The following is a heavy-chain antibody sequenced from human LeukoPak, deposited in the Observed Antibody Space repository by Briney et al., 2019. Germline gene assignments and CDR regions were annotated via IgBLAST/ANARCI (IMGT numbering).Heavy chain of an antibody. CDR2: IYPGDSET. J-gene: IGHJ4*02. V-gene: IGHV5-51*01. CDR3: ARLGDGSLDY. D-gene: IGHD5-24*01. Sequence: GESLKISCKGSGYSFTIYWIGWVRQMPGKGLELMGIIYPGDSETRYSPTFQGQVTISADKSTSTAYLQWSSLEASDTAMYYCARLGDGSLDYWGQGTLVTVSS. CDR1: GYSFTIYW.